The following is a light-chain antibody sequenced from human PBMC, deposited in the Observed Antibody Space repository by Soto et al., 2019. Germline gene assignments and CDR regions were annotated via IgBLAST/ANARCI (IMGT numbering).Light chain of an antibody. Sequence: QSVRTQPASVSGSAGQSITIFCSGTMRDVGNYNYVSWYQQHPGKAPKLLIYEVANRPSGVSNRFSASKSGNTASLTISGLQAEDEADYYCSSYTSSSTYVFGTGTKVTVL. V-gene: IGLV2-14*01. CDR2: EVA. CDR3: SSYTSSSTYV. CDR1: MRDVGNYNY. J-gene: IGLJ1*01.